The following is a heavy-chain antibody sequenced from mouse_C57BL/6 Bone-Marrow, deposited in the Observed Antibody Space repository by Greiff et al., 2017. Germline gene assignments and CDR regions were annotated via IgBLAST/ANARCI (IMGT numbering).Heavy chain of an antibody. CDR1: GYSITSGYY. D-gene: IGHD2-3*01. CDR2: ISYDGSN. Sequence: EVQLQESGPGLVKPSQSLSLTCSVTGYSITSGYYWNWIRQFPGNKLEWMGYISYDGSNNYNPSLKNRISITRDTSKNQFFLKLNSVTTEDTATYYCALDGYYGYWGQGTTLTVSS. V-gene: IGHV3-6*01. J-gene: IGHJ2*01. CDR3: ALDGYYGY.